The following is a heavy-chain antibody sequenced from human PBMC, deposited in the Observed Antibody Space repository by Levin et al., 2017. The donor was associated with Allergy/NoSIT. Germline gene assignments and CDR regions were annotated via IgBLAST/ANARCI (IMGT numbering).Heavy chain of an antibody. CDR2: ISYDGNNK. CDR3: TREGSSPPSWHDPYYLMFDY. D-gene: IGHD1-26*01. J-gene: IGHJ4*02. CDR1: GFTFSSFG. Sequence: AGGSLRLSCAASGFTFSSFGMHWVRQAPGKGLEWVAAISYDGNNKYYGDSVKGRFTISKDDSKNTVYLQMESLRAEDTAVYYCTREGSSPPSWHDPYYLMFDYWGQGTLVTVSS. V-gene: IGHV3-30*03.